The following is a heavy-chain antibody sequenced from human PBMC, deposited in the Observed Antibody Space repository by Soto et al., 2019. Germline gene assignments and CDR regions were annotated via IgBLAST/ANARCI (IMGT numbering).Heavy chain of an antibody. V-gene: IGHV1-2*02. Sequence: ASVQVSCKATGYTFTDYYMHWVRQAPGQGLEWMGWINPNSGGTNYAQKFQGRVTMTRDTSISTAYMELSRLRSDDTAVYYCARSLMTTVDYWGQGTLVTVSS. CDR3: ARSLMTTVDY. J-gene: IGHJ4*02. CDR1: GYTFTDYY. CDR2: INPNSGGT. D-gene: IGHD4-17*01.